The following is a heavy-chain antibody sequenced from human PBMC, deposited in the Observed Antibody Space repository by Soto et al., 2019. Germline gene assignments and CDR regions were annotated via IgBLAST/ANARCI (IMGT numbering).Heavy chain of an antibody. CDR3: ARVLRSSSSWYYCYYMDV. Sequence: QVQLVQSGAEVKKPGASVKVSCKAPGYTFTSYGLRWVRQAPGQGRAWMGWISAYNGNTNYAQKLQGRVTMTTDTATSTAYMELRSLRSDDTAVYYCARVLRSSSSWYYCYYMDVWGKGSTVTVSS. CDR1: GYTFTSYG. J-gene: IGHJ6*03. V-gene: IGHV1-18*01. D-gene: IGHD6-13*01. CDR2: ISAYNGNT.